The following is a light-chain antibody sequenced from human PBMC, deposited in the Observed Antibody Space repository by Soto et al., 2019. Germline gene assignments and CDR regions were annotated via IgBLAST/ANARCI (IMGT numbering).Light chain of an antibody. CDR3: SSYTSSSTLV. CDR1: SSDVGGYNY. V-gene: IGLV2-14*01. Sequence: QSVLTQPASVSGSPGQSITISCTGTSSDVGGYNYVFWYQQHPGKAPKLMIYEVSNRPSGVSNRFSGSKSGNTASLTISGLQAEEEADYYCSSYTSSSTLVFGTGTKVTVL. J-gene: IGLJ1*01. CDR2: EVS.